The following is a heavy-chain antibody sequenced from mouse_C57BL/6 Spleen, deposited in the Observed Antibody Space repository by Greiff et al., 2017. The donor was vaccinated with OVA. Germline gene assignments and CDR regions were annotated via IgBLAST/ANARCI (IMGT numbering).Heavy chain of an antibody. Sequence: VQLQQSGAELARPGASVKLSCKASGYTFISYGISWVKQRTGQGLEWIGEIYPRSGNTYYNEKFKGKATLTADKSSSTAYMELRSLTSEDSAVYFCAISGSYAMDYWGQGTSVTVSS. CDR2: IYPRSGNT. V-gene: IGHV1-81*01. CDR1: GYTFISYG. D-gene: IGHD3-2*02. J-gene: IGHJ4*01. CDR3: AISGSYAMDY.